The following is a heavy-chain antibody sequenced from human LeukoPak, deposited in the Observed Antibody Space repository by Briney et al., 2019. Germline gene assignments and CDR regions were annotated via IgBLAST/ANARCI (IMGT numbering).Heavy chain of an antibody. CDR2: TRFDGSIK. CDR3: ARWGGTRQYYFDY. V-gene: IGHV3-33*01. J-gene: IGHJ4*02. Sequence: GGSLRLSCAVSGSIFSDYGFHWVRQAPGKGLEWVAVTRFDGSIKQYADSMKGRFTISRDDSKNTLYLQMNFLKSEDTAVYYCARWGGTRQYYFDYWGQGTLVTVSS. D-gene: IGHD1-1*01. CDR1: GSIFSDYG.